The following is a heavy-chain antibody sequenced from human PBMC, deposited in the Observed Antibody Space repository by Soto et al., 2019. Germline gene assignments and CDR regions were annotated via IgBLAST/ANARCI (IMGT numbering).Heavy chain of an antibody. CDR1: GGSISSGGYS. V-gene: IGHV4-30-2*01. CDR3: ATYYDSIEGDAFDI. D-gene: IGHD3-22*01. CDR2: IYHSGST. Sequence: QLQLQESGSGLVKPSQTLSLTCAVSGGSISSGGYSWSWIRQPPGKGLEWIGYIYHSGSTYYNPSLQSRVTISVDRSKNQFSLKLSSVTAADTAVYYCATYYDSIEGDAFDIWGQGTMVTVSS. J-gene: IGHJ3*02.